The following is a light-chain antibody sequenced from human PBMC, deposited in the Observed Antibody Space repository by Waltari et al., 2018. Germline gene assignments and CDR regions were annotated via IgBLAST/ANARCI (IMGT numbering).Light chain of an antibody. CDR2: DAS. V-gene: IGKV3-11*01. J-gene: IGKJ4*01. CDR3: QQRSNWPLT. Sequence: EIVLTQSPATLSLSPGERATLSCRASPRISSYLAWYQQKSGQTPRLLIYDASNRATGIPARFSGSGSGTDFTLTISSLEPEDFAVYYCQQRSNWPLTFGGGTKVEIK. CDR1: PRISSY.